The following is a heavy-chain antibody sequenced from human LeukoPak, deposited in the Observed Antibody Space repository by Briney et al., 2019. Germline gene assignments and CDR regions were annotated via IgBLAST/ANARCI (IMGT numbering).Heavy chain of an antibody. CDR3: ARARGIVDAFDI. Sequence: ASVKVSCKASGYIFISYGISWVRQAPGQGLEWMGWISAYNGDTNYAQKLQGRVTMTTDTSTSTAYMELRSLRSDDTAVYYCARARGIVDAFDIWGQGTMVTVSS. D-gene: IGHD3-16*01. V-gene: IGHV1-18*01. CDR2: ISAYNGDT. J-gene: IGHJ3*02. CDR1: GYIFISYG.